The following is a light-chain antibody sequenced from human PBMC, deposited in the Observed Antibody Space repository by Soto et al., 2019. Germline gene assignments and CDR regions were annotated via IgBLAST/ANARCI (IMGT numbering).Light chain of an antibody. CDR3: QQYNSYSWT. V-gene: IGKV1-5*01. J-gene: IGKJ1*01. Sequence: DIQMTQSPSTXSASVGDRVTITCRASQSISSWLAWYQQKPGKAPKLLIYDASSLESGVPSRFSGSGSGTEFTLTISSLQPDDFATYYCQQYNSYSWTFGQGTKV. CDR1: QSISSW. CDR2: DAS.